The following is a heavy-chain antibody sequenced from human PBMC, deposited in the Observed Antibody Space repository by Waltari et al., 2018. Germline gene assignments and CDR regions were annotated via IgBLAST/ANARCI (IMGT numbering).Heavy chain of an antibody. J-gene: IGHJ4*02. CDR1: GLHFDSDW. Sequence: EVQLVESGGGLVQPGGSLRLSCEAAGLHFDSDWMTWVGQAPGKGLECVANINQNGSDKKYVDSVKGRFTISRDNGKNSLFLQMNNLRGDDTAIYYCARPENMGELYYYWGLGTLVTVST. CDR2: INQNGSDK. CDR3: ARPENMGELYYY. V-gene: IGHV3-7*03. D-gene: IGHD3-16*01.